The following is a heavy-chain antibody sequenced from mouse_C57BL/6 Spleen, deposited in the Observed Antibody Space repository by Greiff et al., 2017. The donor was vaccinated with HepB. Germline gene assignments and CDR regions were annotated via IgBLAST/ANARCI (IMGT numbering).Heavy chain of an antibody. V-gene: IGHV1-18*01. CDR1: GYTFTDYN. D-gene: IGHD1-1*01. Sequence: VQLQQSGPELVKPGASVKIPCKASGYTFTDYNMDWVKQSHGKSLEWIGDINPNNGGTIYNQKFKGKATLTVDKSSSTAYMELRSLTSEDTAVYYCARPYYYGSSDYAMDYWGQGTSVTVSS. CDR2: INPNNGGT. J-gene: IGHJ4*01. CDR3: ARPYYYGSSDYAMDY.